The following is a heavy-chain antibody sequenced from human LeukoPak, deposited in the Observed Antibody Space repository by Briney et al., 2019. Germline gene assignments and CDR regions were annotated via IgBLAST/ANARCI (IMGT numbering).Heavy chain of an antibody. D-gene: IGHD2-15*01. J-gene: IGHJ4*02. V-gene: IGHV1-2*02. Sequence: ASVKVSCKASGYTFTGYYMHWVRQAPGQGLEWMGWINPNSGGTNYAQKFQGRVTMTRDTSISTAYMELSRLSSDDTAVYYCARGYCSGGSCYYYFDYWGQGTLVTVSS. CDR1: GYTFTGYY. CDR3: ARGYCSGGSCYYYFDY. CDR2: INPNSGGT.